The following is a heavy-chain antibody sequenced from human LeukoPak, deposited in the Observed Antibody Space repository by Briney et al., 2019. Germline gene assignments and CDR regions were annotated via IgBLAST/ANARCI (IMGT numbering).Heavy chain of an antibody. CDR2: IDPDDGGT. CDR3: ATPTYCHSLDD. V-gene: IGHV1-69-2*01. CDR1: GYTFTDYY. Sequence: VASAKVSCKASGYTFTDYYMHWVQQAPGQGLEWMGLIDPDDGGTKYAQKFQARVTITADTSTNPAYMELNRLRSEDTALYYGATPTYCHSLDDWGQGTLVTASS. J-gene: IGHJ4*02. D-gene: IGHD1-26*01.